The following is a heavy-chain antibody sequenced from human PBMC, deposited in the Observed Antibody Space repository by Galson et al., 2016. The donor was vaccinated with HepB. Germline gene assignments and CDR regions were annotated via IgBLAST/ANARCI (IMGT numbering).Heavy chain of an antibody. CDR1: GYTFPSYG. J-gene: IGHJ6*02. CDR3: ARDRDDYDDNDYGMDV. V-gene: IGHV1-3*01. Sequence: SVKVSCKASGYTFPSYGIQWVRQAPGQRHEWMGWINAGNGNRKYSQKFQGRVTITRDTSASTVYMELSSLRSEDTAVYYCARDRDDYDDNDYGMDVWGQGTTVTVSS. CDR2: INAGNGNR. D-gene: IGHD4-17*01.